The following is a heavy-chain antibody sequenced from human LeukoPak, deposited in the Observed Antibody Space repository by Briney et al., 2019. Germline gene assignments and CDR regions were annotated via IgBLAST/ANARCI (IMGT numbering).Heavy chain of an antibody. Sequence: GASVKVSCKASGYTFTSYYMHWVRQAPGQGLEWMGIINPSGGSTSYAQKFQGRVTMTRDTSTSTVYMELSSLRSEDTAVYYCARKDGYMPRVDSMGLLSYYMDVWGKGTTVTVSS. J-gene: IGHJ6*03. CDR3: ARKDGYMPRVDSMGLLSYYMDV. D-gene: IGHD3-22*01. CDR2: INPSGGST. CDR1: GYTFTSYY. V-gene: IGHV1-46*01.